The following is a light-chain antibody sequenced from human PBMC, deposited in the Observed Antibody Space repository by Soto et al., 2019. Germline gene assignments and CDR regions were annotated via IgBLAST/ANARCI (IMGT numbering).Light chain of an antibody. CDR1: SSDVGAYNY. CDR3: CSFAGGFTFV. Sequence: QSALTQPRSVSGSPGQSVTISCAGTSSDVGAYNYVSWFQQHPGKAPKVIIYDVNKRPSGVPDRFSGSKSGNTASLTISGLQADDEADYYCCSFAGGFTFVFGTGTKLTVL. CDR2: DVN. V-gene: IGLV2-11*01. J-gene: IGLJ1*01.